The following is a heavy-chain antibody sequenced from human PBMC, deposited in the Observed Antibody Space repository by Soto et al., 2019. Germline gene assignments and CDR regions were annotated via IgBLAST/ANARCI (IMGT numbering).Heavy chain of an antibody. CDR3: ARGRSARVYLCAFDI. D-gene: IGHD1-26*01. Sequence: SVKVSCKASGGTFSSYAISWVRQAPGQGLEWMGGIIPIFGTANYAQKFQGRVTITADDSTSTAYMELSSLRSEDTAVYYCARGRSARVYLCAFDIWGQGTMVTVSS. CDR2: IIPIFGTA. V-gene: IGHV1-69*13. J-gene: IGHJ3*02. CDR1: GGTFSSYA.